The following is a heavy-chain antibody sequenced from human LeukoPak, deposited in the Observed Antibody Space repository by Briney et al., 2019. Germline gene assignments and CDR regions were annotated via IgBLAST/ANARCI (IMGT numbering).Heavy chain of an antibody. CDR1: GFTFSSYA. V-gene: IGHV3-23*01. D-gene: IGHD3-22*01. CDR2: ISGSGGST. J-gene: IGHJ4*02. CDR3: AKGLKYYYDSSPSPGMY. Sequence: GGSLRLSCAASGFTFSSYAMSWVRQAPGKGLEWVSAISGSGGSTYYADSVKGRFTISGDNSKNTLYLQMNSLRAEDTAVYYCAKGLKYYYDSSPSPGMYWGQGTLVTVSS.